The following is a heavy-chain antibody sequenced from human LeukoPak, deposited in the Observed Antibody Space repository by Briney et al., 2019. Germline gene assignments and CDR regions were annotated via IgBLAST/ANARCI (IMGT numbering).Heavy chain of an antibody. Sequence: GGSLRLSCAASGFTFSSYSMNWVRQAPGKGLGWVSSISSSSSYIYYADSVKGRFTISRDNAKNSLYLQMNSLRAEDTAVYYCAGDRGSSYRTWFDPWGQGTLVTVSS. CDR1: GFTFSSYS. J-gene: IGHJ5*02. CDR3: AGDRGSSYRTWFDP. CDR2: ISSSSSYI. D-gene: IGHD3-10*01. V-gene: IGHV3-21*01.